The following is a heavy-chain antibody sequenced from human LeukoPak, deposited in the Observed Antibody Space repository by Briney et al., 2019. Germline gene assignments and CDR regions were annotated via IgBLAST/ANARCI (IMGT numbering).Heavy chain of an antibody. CDR1: GFTFSNAW. CDR3: TTDRLVRDAFDI. D-gene: IGHD6-19*01. V-gene: IGHV3-15*01. CDR2: IKSKTDGGTT. J-gene: IGHJ3*02. Sequence: GGSLRLSCAASGFTFSNAWMSWVRQAPGKGLEWVGRIKSKTDGGTTDYAAPVKGRFTISRDDSKNTLYLQINSLKTEDTAVYYCTTDRLVRDAFDIWGQGTMVTVSS.